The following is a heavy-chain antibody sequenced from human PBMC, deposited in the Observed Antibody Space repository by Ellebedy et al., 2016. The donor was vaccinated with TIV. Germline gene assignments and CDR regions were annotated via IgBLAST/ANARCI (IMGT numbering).Heavy chain of an antibody. CDR1: GYSFTTSW. J-gene: IGHJ4*02. D-gene: IGHD3-16*01. Sequence: GESLKISCKGSGYSFTTSWIGWVRQMPGKGLEWMGIIYPGDSDIRYSPSFQGQVSISAGKSISTAYLQWRSLKASDTAMYYCARLGSFSFDYWGQGTLVTVSS. V-gene: IGHV5-51*01. CDR3: ARLGSFSFDY. CDR2: IYPGDSDI.